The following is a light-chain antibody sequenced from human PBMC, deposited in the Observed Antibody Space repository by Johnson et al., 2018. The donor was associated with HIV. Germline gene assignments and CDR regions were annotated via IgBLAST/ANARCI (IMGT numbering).Light chain of an antibody. CDR2: DND. J-gene: IGLJ1*01. V-gene: IGLV1-51*01. CDR1: SSNVGSSF. Sequence: QAVLTQPPSVSVAPGQTVTISCSGSSSNVGSSFVSWYRQVPGTAPKLLIYDNDKRPSGIPDRFSGSKSGASATLDITVLQTGDEADYYCGTWDNSLNVYVFGTGTKVTVL. CDR3: GTWDNSLNVYV.